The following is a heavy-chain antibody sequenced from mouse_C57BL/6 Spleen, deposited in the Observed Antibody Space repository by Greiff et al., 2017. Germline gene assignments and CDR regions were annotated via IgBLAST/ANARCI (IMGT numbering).Heavy chain of an antibody. J-gene: IGHJ2*01. Sequence: QVQLQQPGAELVMPGASVKLSCKASGYTFTSYWMHWVKQRPGQGLEWIGEIDPSDSYTNYNQKFKGKSTLTVDKSSSTAYMQLSSLTSEDSAVYYCARRGGSSYGGVDYWGQGTTLTVSS. CDR3: ARRGGSSYGGVDY. V-gene: IGHV1-69*01. CDR1: GYTFTSYW. CDR2: IDPSDSYT. D-gene: IGHD1-1*01.